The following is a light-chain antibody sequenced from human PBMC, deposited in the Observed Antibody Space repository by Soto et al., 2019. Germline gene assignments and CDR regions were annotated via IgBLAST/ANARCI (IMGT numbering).Light chain of an antibody. Sequence: EIVLTQSPGTLSLSPGERATLSCRASQSVSSSYLAWYQQKPGQAPRLLIYGASSRATGIPDRFSGSGSGTDFTLTINRLEPEDFAVYYCQQYGTTFGQGTKVEIK. CDR3: QQYGTT. CDR1: QSVSSSY. CDR2: GAS. V-gene: IGKV3-20*01. J-gene: IGKJ1*01.